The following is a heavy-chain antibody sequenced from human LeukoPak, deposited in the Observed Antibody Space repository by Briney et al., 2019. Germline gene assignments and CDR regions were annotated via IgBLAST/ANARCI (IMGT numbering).Heavy chain of an antibody. Sequence: SETLSLTCAVSGGSISSGGYSWSWIRQPPGKGLEWIGYIYHSGSTYYNPSLKSRVTMSVDRSKNQFSLKLSSVTAADTAVYYCARGPAFDIWGQGTMVTVSS. CDR1: GGSISSGGYS. CDR2: IYHSGST. CDR3: ARGPAFDI. V-gene: IGHV4-30-2*01. J-gene: IGHJ3*02.